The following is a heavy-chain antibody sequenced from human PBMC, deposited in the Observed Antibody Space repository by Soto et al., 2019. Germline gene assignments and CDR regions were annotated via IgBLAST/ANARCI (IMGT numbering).Heavy chain of an antibody. J-gene: IGHJ2*01. CDR1: GFSFSTYA. CDR2: IGGSGTNT. Sequence: GGSLRLSCAASGFSFSTYAMNWVRQAPGRGLEWVSAIGGSGTNTYYADSVKGRFAISRDNAKNTLYLQMNSLGAEDTAVYYCARGMQGSRYFDLWGRGTLVTVSS. V-gene: IGHV3-23*01. CDR3: ARGMQGSRYFDL.